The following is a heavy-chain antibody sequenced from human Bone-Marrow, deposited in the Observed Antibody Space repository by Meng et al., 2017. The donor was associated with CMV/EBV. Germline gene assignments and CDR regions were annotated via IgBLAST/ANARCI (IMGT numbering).Heavy chain of an antibody. D-gene: IGHD3-22*01. Sequence: QAELQQWGAGLLKTSETPSLTVSVDGGSFSGYYWSWIRQPPGKGLEWIGEINHSGSTNYNPSLKSRVTISVDTSKNQFSLKLSSVTAADTAVYYCARGPGRIVVITTPYDYWGQGTLVTVSS. CDR1: GGSFSGYY. CDR2: INHSGST. V-gene: IGHV4-34*01. CDR3: ARGPGRIVVITTPYDY. J-gene: IGHJ4*02.